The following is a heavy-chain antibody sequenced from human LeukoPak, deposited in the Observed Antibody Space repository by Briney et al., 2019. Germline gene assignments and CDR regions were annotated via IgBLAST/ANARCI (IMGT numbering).Heavy chain of an antibody. Sequence: GGSLRLSCAASGFTFSSYGMHWVRQAPGKGLEWVAVIWYDESNKYYADSVKGRFTISRDNSKNTLYLQMNSLRAEDTAVYYCGRIAAAGGYFDYWGQGTLVTVSS. J-gene: IGHJ4*02. CDR1: GFTFSSYG. CDR2: IWYDESNK. D-gene: IGHD6-13*01. CDR3: GRIAAAGGYFDY. V-gene: IGHV3-33*01.